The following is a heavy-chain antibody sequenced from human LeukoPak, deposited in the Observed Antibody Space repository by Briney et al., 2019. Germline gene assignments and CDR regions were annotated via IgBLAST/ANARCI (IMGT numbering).Heavy chain of an antibody. Sequence: GGTLRLSCAASGFTFSSYWMSWVRQAPGKGLEWVANIKQDGSEKYYVDSVKGRFTISRDNAKNSLYLQMNSLRAEDTAVYYCARGLSYCSNGICPFDYWGQGTLVTVSS. CDR1: GFTFSSYW. CDR3: ARGLSYCSNGICPFDY. V-gene: IGHV3-7*01. J-gene: IGHJ4*02. D-gene: IGHD2-8*01. CDR2: IKQDGSEK.